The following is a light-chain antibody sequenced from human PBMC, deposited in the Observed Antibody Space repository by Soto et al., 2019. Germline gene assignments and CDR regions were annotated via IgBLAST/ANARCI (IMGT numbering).Light chain of an antibody. CDR1: QTVRRY. Sequence: DTQMTQSPSSLSASVGDRVTITCRASQTVRRYLNWYPQKPGKAPTLLFYAASILESEVPPRCSGAGSETEFTLTINGLQPDDFATWYDQQTFSTPFTFGQGTRLE. V-gene: IGKV1-39*01. CDR2: AAS. J-gene: IGKJ5*01. CDR3: QQTFSTPFT.